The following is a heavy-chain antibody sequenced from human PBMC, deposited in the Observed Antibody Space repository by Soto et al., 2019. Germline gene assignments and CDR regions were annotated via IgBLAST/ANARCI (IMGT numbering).Heavy chain of an antibody. CDR1: GGSISSYY. J-gene: IGHJ4*02. Sequence: SETLSLTCTVSGGSISSYYWSWIRQPPGKGLEWIGYIYYSGSTNYNPSLKSRVTISVDTSKNQFSLKLSSVTAADTAVYYCERDPYDGGYWDYWGQGTLVTVSS. V-gene: IGHV4-59*01. CDR2: IYYSGST. CDR3: ERDPYDGGYWDY. D-gene: IGHD5-18*01.